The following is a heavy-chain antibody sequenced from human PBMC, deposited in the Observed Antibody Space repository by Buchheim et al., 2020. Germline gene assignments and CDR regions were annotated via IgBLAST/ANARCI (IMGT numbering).Heavy chain of an antibody. CDR1: GGSFSGYY. Sequence: QVQLQQWGAGLLKPSETLSLTCAVYGGSFSGYYWSWIHQPPGKGLEWIGEINHSGSTNYNPSLKSRVTISVDTSKNQFSPKLSSVTAADTAVYYCARGRTYYDILTGYRGEYYYYYYGMDVWGQGTT. D-gene: IGHD3-9*01. J-gene: IGHJ6*02. CDR3: ARGRTYYDILTGYRGEYYYYYYGMDV. V-gene: IGHV4-34*01. CDR2: INHSGST.